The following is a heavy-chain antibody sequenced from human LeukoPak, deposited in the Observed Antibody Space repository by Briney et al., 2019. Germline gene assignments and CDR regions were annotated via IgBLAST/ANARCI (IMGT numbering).Heavy chain of an antibody. CDR2: MYPGDSDA. Sequence: GESLKISCKGSGYSFTSYWIGWVRQMPGKGLEWMGIMYPGDSDARYSPSFQGQVTISADKSISTAYLHWSSLKASDTAMYYCARWLGYCSSTSCYQPFDYWGQGTLVTVSS. D-gene: IGHD2-2*01. V-gene: IGHV5-51*01. CDR1: GYSFTSYW. J-gene: IGHJ4*02. CDR3: ARWLGYCSSTSCYQPFDY.